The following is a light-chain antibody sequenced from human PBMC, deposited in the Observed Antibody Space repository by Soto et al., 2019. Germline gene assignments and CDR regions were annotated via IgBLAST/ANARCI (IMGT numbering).Light chain of an antibody. CDR2: GTS. J-gene: IGKJ3*01. CDR3: QQYGSSPMFT. V-gene: IGKV3-20*01. CDR1: QSVSSSY. Sequence: EIVLTQSPGTLSLSPGERATLSCRASQSVSSSYLAWYQQKPGQAPRLLIYGTSGRATGIPDRFSGSGSGTDFTITISRLEPEDFEVYYCQQYGSSPMFTFGPGTKVDIK.